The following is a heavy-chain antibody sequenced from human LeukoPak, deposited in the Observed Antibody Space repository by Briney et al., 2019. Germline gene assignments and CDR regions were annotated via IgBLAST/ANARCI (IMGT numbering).Heavy chain of an antibody. V-gene: IGHV1-69*06. J-gene: IGHJ6*03. D-gene: IGHD3-10*01. CDR1: GGTFSSYA. Sequence: ASVKVSCDASGGTFSSYAISWLRQAPGQGLEWMGRIIPIFGTANYAPKFPGRVTITADKSTITAYMELSSLRSEDTAVYYCARGQLEITMVRGVMTGPSYYYYMDVWGKGTTVTISS. CDR2: IIPIFGTA. CDR3: ARGQLEITMVRGVMTGPSYYYYMDV.